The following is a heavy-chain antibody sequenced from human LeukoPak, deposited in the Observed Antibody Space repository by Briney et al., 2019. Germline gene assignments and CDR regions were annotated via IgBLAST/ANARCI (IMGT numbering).Heavy chain of an antibody. CDR1: GFTFRNYW. CDR2: IRSDGGDT. V-gene: IGHV3-74*01. CDR3: ARLAARQILGYYGMDV. J-gene: IGHJ6*02. Sequence: GGSLRLSCEASGFTFRNYWMHWVRQVPGKGLVWVSRIRSDGGDTTYADFVKGRFTISRDNVKNMLYLQMISLRAEDTAVYYCARLAARQILGYYGMDVWGQGTTVTVSS. D-gene: IGHD6-6*01.